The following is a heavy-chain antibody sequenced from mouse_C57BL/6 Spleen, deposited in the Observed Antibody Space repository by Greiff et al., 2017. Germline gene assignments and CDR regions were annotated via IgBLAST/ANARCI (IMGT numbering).Heavy chain of an antibody. Sequence: QVQLQQPGAELAKPGASVKLSCKASGYTFTSYRMHWVKQRPGQGLEWIGMIHPNSGSTNYNEKFNSKATLTVDKSSSTAYMQLSSLTSEDSAVYYCARSYGSSYHYSIDVWGQGTSVTVSS. CDR3: ARSYGSSYHYSIDV. V-gene: IGHV1-64*01. D-gene: IGHD1-1*01. CDR2: IHPNSGST. J-gene: IGHJ4*01. CDR1: GYTFTSYR.